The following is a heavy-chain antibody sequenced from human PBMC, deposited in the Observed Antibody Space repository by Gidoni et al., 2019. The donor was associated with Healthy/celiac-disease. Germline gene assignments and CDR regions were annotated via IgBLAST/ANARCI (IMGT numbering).Heavy chain of an antibody. V-gene: IGHV3-11*01. Sequence: HISSSGSTIYYADSVKGRFTISRDNAKKSLYLQVNSLRVEDTAVYYCARARLEYYYGSGYSPYADYWGQGTLVTVSS. J-gene: IGHJ4*02. D-gene: IGHD3-10*01. CDR3: ARARLEYYYGSGYSPYADY. CDR2: ISSSGSTI.